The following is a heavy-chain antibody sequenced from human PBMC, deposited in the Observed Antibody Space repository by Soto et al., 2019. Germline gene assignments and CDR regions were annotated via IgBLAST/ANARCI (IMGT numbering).Heavy chain of an antibody. CDR3: ARQMVYYYGMDV. D-gene: IGHD2-8*01. V-gene: IGHV4-34*01. Sequence: SETLSLTCAVYGGSFSGYYWSWIRQPPGKGLEWIGEINHSGSTNYNPSLKSRVTISVDTSKNQFSLKLSSVTAADTAVYYCARQMVYYYGMDVWGQGTTVTAP. J-gene: IGHJ6*02. CDR2: INHSGST. CDR1: GGSFSGYY.